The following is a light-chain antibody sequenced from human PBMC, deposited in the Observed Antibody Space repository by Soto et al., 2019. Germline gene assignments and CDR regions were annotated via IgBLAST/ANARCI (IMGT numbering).Light chain of an antibody. CDR2: GNR. V-gene: IGLV1-40*01. CDR3: QAYDYRLSAPV. Sequence: QSVLTQPPSVSGAPGQRVTISCTGNSSNLGAGYDVHWYQQLPGAAPKLVIFGNRNRPSGVPERFSGSKSVTAASLDISGLHAEDECFYHCQAYDYRLSAPVFGGWTQLTVL. CDR1: SSNLGAGYD. J-gene: IGLJ3*02.